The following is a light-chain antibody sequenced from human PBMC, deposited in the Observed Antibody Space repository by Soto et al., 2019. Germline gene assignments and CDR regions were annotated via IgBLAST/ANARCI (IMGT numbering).Light chain of an antibody. J-gene: IGKJ4*01. Sequence: EIVLTQSPATLSLSPGERATLSCRASQSVSSYLAWYQQKPGQAPRLLIYGVSSRATGVPDRFSGSGSGTDFTLTISSLEPEDFAVYYCQQHANWPLTFGGGTKVDIK. V-gene: IGKV3-11*01. CDR2: GVS. CDR1: QSVSSY. CDR3: QQHANWPLT.